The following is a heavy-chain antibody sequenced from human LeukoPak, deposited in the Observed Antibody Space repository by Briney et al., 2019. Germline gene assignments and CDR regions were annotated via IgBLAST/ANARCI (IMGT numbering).Heavy chain of an antibody. D-gene: IGHD3-10*01. CDR1: GYSFTSYW. CDR2: IYPGDSDT. CDR3: ARSSQWFNFDY. Sequence: RGESLQISCKGSGYSFTSYWIGWVRPLPGKGLEWMGIIYPGDSDTRYSPSFQGQVTISADKSISTPYLQWSSLKASDTAMYYCARSSQWFNFDYWGQGTLVTVSS. J-gene: IGHJ4*02. V-gene: IGHV5-51*01.